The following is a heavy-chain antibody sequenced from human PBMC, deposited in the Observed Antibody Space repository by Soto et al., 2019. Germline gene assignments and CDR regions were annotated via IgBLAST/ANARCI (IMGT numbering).Heavy chain of an antibody. CDR1: GFTFSSYG. Sequence: QVQLVESGGGVVQPGRSLRLSCAASGFTFSSYGMHWVRQAPGKGLEWVAVISYDGSNKYYADSVKGRFTISRDNSKNTLHLLMNSQRAEDTAVYYCSKPPYRPAAPPPFDYTGMDVWGQGTTVTVSS. J-gene: IGHJ6*02. D-gene: IGHD2-15*01. CDR3: SKPPYRPAAPPPFDYTGMDV. CDR2: ISYDGSNK. V-gene: IGHV3-30*18.